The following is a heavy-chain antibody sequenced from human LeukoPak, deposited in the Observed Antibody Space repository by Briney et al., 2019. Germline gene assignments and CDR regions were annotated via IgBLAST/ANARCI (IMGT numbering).Heavy chain of an antibody. CDR1: GFTFSSYG. Sequence: GGSLRLSCAASGFTFSSYGMHWVRQAPGKGLEWVAVISYDGSNKYYADSVKGRFTISRDNSKNTLYLQMNSLRAEDTAVYYCAKDLVYYYDSSGCPGYWGQGTLVTVSS. CDR2: ISYDGSNK. V-gene: IGHV3-30*18. D-gene: IGHD3-22*01. CDR3: AKDLVYYYDSSGCPGY. J-gene: IGHJ4*02.